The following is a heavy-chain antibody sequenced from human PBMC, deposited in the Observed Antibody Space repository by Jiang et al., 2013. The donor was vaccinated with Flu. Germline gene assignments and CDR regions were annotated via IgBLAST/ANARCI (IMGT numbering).Heavy chain of an antibody. CDR3: ARGAGFDY. CDR2: ISKSGDGT. J-gene: IGHJ4*02. CDR1: GFPFNGDS. Sequence: QLVESGGDLGTPGGSLRLSCAGSGFPFNGDSFNWARQAPGKGLEWIAYISKSGDGTLYADSVKGRFIILRDEVAKSVFLQMNSLRVEDTGVYYCARGAGFDYWGQGTLVTVSS. D-gene: IGHD6-13*01. V-gene: IGHV3-21*01.